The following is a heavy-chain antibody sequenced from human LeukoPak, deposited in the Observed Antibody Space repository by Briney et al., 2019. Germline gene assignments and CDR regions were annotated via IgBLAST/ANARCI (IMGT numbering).Heavy chain of an antibody. CDR2: IYYSGST. Sequence: PSETLSLTCTVSGGSISSYYWSWIRQPPGKGLEWVGYIYYSGSTNYNPSLKSRVTISVDTSKNQFSLKLSSVTAADTAVYYCARTFTYSSSWSTLYYYYYMDVWGKGTTVTVSS. V-gene: IGHV4-59*01. CDR1: GGSISSYY. D-gene: IGHD6-13*01. CDR3: ARTFTYSSSWSTLYYYYYMDV. J-gene: IGHJ6*03.